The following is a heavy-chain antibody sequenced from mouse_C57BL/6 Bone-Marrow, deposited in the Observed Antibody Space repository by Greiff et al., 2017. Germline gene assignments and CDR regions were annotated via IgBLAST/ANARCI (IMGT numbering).Heavy chain of an antibody. D-gene: IGHD1-1*01. CDR1: GYTFTSYT. CDR2: INPSGGYT. J-gene: IGHJ2*01. Sequence: QVQLKESGAELARPGASVKMSCKASGYTFTSYTMHWVKQRPGQGLEWIGYINPSGGYTKYNQKFKAKATLTADKSSSTAYMQLSSLTSEDSAVYYCAGVVRTFYFDYWGQGSTLTVSS. V-gene: IGHV1-4*01. CDR3: AGVVRTFYFDY.